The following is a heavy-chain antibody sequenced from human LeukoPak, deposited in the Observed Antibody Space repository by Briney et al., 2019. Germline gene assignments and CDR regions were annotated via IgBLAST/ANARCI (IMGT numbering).Heavy chain of an antibody. CDR2: IYYSGST. CDR1: GGSISSYY. V-gene: IGHV4-59*01. J-gene: IGHJ6*03. D-gene: IGHD3-10*01. CDR3: ARVPYYGSGSYYFYYYYYMDV. Sequence: SETLSLTCTVSGGSISSYYWSWIRQPPGKGLEWIGYIYYSGSTNYNPSLKSRVTISVDTSKDQFSLKLSSVTAADTAVYYCARVPYYGSGSYYFYYYYYMDVWGKGTTVTVSS.